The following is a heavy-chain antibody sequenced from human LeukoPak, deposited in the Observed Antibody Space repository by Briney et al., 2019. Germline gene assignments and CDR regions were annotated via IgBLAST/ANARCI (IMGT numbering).Heavy chain of an antibody. CDR2: INTNTGNP. D-gene: IGHD4-23*01. V-gene: IGHV7-4-1*02. CDR1: GYTFTSYA. J-gene: IGHJ3*02. CDR3: ARDLRDYGGNHYAFDI. Sequence: GASVKVSCKASGYTFTSYAMNWVRQAPGQGLEWMGWINTNTGNPTYAQGFTGRFVFSLDTSVSTAYLQISSLKAEDTAVYYCARDLRDYGGNHYAFDIWGQGTMVTVSS.